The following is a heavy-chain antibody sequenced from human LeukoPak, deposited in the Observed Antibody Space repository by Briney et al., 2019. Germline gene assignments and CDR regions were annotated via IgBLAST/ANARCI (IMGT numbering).Heavy chain of an antibody. CDR1: GGSISSFYKY. V-gene: IGHV4-39*01. Sequence: SETLSLTCSVSGGSISSFYKYWGWIRQPPGQGLEWIGSIYYSGSTYDNPSLKSRVTISVDTSKNQFSLKLSSVTAADTAVYYCARRYSGSYSRFDYWGQGTLVTVVS. CDR3: ARRYSGSYSRFDY. J-gene: IGHJ4*02. CDR2: IYYSGST. D-gene: IGHD1-26*01.